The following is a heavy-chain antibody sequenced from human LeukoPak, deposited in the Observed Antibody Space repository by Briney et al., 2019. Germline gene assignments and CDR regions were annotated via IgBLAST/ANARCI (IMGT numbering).Heavy chain of an antibody. CDR2: ISAYNGNT. CDR1: GYTFTSYG. J-gene: IGHJ4*02. V-gene: IGHV1-18*01. Sequence: ASVKVSCKASGYTFTSYGISWVRQAPGQGLEWMGWISAYNGNTNYAKKLQGRVTMTTDTSTSTAYMELRSLRSDDTAVYYCARVDVVGATNPPFDYWGQGTLVTVSS. D-gene: IGHD1-26*01. CDR3: ARVDVVGATNPPFDY.